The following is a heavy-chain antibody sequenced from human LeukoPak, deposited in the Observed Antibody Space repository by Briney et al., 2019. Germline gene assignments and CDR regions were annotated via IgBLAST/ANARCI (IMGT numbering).Heavy chain of an antibody. D-gene: IGHD2-15*01. CDR3: AKAGEYCPDGSCYSENYYFDY. J-gene: IGHJ4*02. CDR2: ISASGGGT. V-gene: IGHV3-23*01. Sequence: SGGSLRLSCAASGFTFNNYAMAWVRQAPGKGLEWVSGISASGGGTFYSVKGRFTISRDNSKNTLFLQMNRLRAEDTAIYYCAKAGEYCPDGSCYSENYYFDYWGQGTLVTVSS. CDR1: GFTFNNYA.